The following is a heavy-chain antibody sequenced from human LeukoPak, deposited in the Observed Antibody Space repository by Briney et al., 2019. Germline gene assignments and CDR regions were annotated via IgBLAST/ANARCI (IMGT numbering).Heavy chain of an antibody. CDR2: INHSGST. V-gene: IGHV4-34*01. CDR3: ARRYYDILTGYSDAFDI. Sequence: KPSETLSLTCAVYGGSFSGYYWSWIPQHPGKGLEWIGEINHSGSTNYNPSLKSRVTISVDTSKNQFSLKLSSVTAADTAVYYCARRYYDILTGYSDAFDIWGQGTRSPSLQ. CDR1: GGSFSGYY. J-gene: IGHJ3*02. D-gene: IGHD3-9*01.